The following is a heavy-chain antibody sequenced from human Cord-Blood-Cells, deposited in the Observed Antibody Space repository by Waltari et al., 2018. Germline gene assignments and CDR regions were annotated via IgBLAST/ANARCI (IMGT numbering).Heavy chain of an antibody. V-gene: IGHV4-38-2*01. Sequence: QVQLQASGPGLVKPSETLSLTCAVSGYSISSGYYWGWIRQPPGKGLEWIGSIYHSGSTYYNPSLKSRVTISVDTSKNQFSLKLSSVTAADTAVYYCARGGDFWSGYSYFDYWGQGTLVTVSS. CDR1: GYSISSGYY. CDR3: ARGGDFWSGYSYFDY. D-gene: IGHD3-3*01. CDR2: IYHSGST. J-gene: IGHJ4*02.